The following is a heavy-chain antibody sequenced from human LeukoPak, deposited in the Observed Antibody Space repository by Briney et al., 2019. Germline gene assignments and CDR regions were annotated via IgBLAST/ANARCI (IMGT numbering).Heavy chain of an antibody. CDR3: ARGSGSYFSYYFDY. J-gene: IGHJ4*02. D-gene: IGHD1-26*01. CDR2: IYYSGST. CDR1: GGSISSSSYY. Sequence: SETLSLTCTVSGGSISSSSYYWGWIRQPPGKGLEWIGSIYYSGSTYYNPSLKSRVTISVDTSKNQFSLKLSSVTAADTAVYYCARGSGSYFSYYFDYWGQGTLVTVSS. V-gene: IGHV4-39*07.